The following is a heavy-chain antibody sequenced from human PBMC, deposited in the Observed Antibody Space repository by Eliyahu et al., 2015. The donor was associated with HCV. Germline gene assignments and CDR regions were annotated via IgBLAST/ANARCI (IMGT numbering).Heavy chain of an antibody. CDR1: GXTFXSYX. Sequence: QVQLVQSGAEVKKPGASVKVSCKASGXTFXSYXMHWVRXAPGQRLEWMGWINAGNGNTKYSQKFQXRVTITRDTSASTAYMELSSLRSEDTAVYYCARKKTDCSSTSCYDXFDPWGQGTLVTVSS. V-gene: IGHV1-3*01. J-gene: IGHJ5*02. CDR2: INAGNGNT. D-gene: IGHD2-2*01. CDR3: ARKKTDCSSTSCYDXFDP.